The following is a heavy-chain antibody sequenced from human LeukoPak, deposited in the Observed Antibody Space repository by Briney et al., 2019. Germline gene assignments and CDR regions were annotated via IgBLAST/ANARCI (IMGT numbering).Heavy chain of an antibody. D-gene: IGHD2-15*01. CDR1: GFTFSSYA. CDR2: ISGSGGST. CDR3: AKDPGSGGSFVNWFDP. V-gene: IGHV3-23*01. J-gene: IGHJ5*02. Sequence: HPGGSLRLSCAASGFTFSSYAMSWVRQAPGKGLEWVSAISGSGGSTYYADSVKGRFTISRDNSKNTLYLQMNSLRAEDTAVYYCAKDPGSGGSFVNWFDPWGQGTLVTVSS.